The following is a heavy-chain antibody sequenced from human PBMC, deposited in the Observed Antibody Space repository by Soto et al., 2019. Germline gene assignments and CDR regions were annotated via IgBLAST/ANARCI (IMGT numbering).Heavy chain of an antibody. D-gene: IGHD3-16*02. CDR2: ISGSGGST. CDR3: AKDRALYPYYYYGMDV. Sequence: SLRLSCAASGFTFSSYAMSWVRQAPGKGLEWVSAISGSGGSTYYAGSVKGRFTISRDNSKNTLYLQMNSLRAEDTAVYYCAKDRALYPYYYYGMDVWGQGTTVTVSS. V-gene: IGHV3-23*01. J-gene: IGHJ6*02. CDR1: GFTFSSYA.